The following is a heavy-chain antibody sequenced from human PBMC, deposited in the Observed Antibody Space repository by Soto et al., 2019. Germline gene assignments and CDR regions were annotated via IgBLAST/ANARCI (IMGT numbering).Heavy chain of an antibody. CDR1: GFTFXXXX. D-gene: IGHD2-15*01. J-gene: IGHJ4*02. Sequence: QVQLVESGXXXXQPGRSLRLSCAASGFTFXXXXXXXVRQAPGKXXXXXXVXSYEGSNKYYADSVKGRFTISRDNSKNTLYLQMNSLRAEDTAVYYCAKDPSGYCSGGSCCPGYWGQGTLVTVSS. CDR3: AKDPSGYCSGGSCCPGY. CDR2: XSYEGSNK. V-gene: IGHV3-30*18.